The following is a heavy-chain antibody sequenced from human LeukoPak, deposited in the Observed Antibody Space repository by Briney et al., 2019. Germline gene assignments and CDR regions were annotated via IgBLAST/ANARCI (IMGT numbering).Heavy chain of an antibody. CDR2: IYSSRGT. V-gene: IGHV3-66*01. D-gene: IGHD1-26*01. CDR3: ATQWDGGAGAFDT. Sequence: GGSLRLSCAASGFTFSSNYMSWVRQAPGKGLEWVSIIYSSRGTNYTDSVKGRFTISRDTSKNTLYLQMNSLRAENTAMYYCATQWDGGAGAFDTGGKGTMVTVSS. CDR1: GFTFSSNY. J-gene: IGHJ3*02.